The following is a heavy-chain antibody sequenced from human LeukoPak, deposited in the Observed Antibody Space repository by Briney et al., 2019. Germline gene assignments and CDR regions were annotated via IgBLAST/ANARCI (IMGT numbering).Heavy chain of an antibody. D-gene: IGHD6-19*01. J-gene: IGHJ3*02. Sequence: GASLKISCKGSGSSFTSYWIGWVRQMPGKGLEWMGIIYPGDSDTRYSPSFQGHVTISADKSISTASLQWSRLKASATALYSSAVAVDAFDIGGQGRMVTVSS. CDR2: IYPGDSDT. CDR3: AVAVDAFDI. CDR1: GSSFTSYW. V-gene: IGHV5-51*01.